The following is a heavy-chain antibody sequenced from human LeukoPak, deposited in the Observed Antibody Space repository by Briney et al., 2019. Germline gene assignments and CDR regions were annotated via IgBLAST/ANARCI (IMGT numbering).Heavy chain of an antibody. J-gene: IGHJ4*02. CDR3: AKPYYRSGTGGFDS. CDR2: IYYSGST. Sequence: PSETLSLTCTVSGGSISSYYRSWIRQPPGKGLEWIGYIYYSGSTNYNPSLKSRVTISVDTSKNQFSLKLSSVTAADTAVYYCAKPYYRSGTGGFDSWGQGTLVTVSS. D-gene: IGHD3-3*01. V-gene: IGHV4-59*12. CDR1: GGSISSYY.